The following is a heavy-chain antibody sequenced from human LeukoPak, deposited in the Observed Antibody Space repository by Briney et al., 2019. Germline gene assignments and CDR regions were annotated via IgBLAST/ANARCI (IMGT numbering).Heavy chain of an antibody. CDR2: ISYDGTNK. D-gene: IGHD2-8*01. V-gene: IGHV3-30*03. CDR3: ARDTVNGPFVISLDL. J-gene: IGHJ5*02. Sequence: PGRSLRLSCAASGFTFSNYGMHWVRQAPGKGLEWVAVISYDGTNKYYADSVKGRFTISRDNSKNTLYLQMNSLRAEDTAVYYCARDTVNGPFVISLDLWGQGVMVTVSS. CDR1: GFTFSNYG.